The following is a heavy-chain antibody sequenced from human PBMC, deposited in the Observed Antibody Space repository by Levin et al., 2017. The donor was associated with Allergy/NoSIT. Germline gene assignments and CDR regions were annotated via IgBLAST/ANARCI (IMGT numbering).Heavy chain of an antibody. V-gene: IGHV2-70*01. D-gene: IGHD1-7*01. J-gene: IGHJ6*02. CDR2: IDWDDDK. CDR3: ARIKLTGTTGYYYGMDG. Sequence: QTLSLTCPFSGFSLSTSGMCVSWIRQPPGKALEWLALIDWDDDKYYSTSLKTRLTISKDTSKNQVVLTMTNMDPVDTATYYCARIKLTGTTGYYYGMDGWGQGTTVTVSS. CDR1: GFSLSTSGMC.